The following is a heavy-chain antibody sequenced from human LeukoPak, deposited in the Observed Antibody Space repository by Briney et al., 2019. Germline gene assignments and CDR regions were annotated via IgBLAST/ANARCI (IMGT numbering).Heavy chain of an antibody. V-gene: IGHV3-9*01. J-gene: IGHJ4*02. Sequence: GGSLRLSCAASGFTFDEYAMHWVRQAPGKGLEWGSGISWNSGSIGYADSVKGRVTISRDNAKNSLYLQMNSLRAEDTALYYCAKDSSGSGWYGFDYWGQGTLVTVSS. D-gene: IGHD6-19*01. CDR1: GFTFDEYA. CDR2: ISWNSGSI. CDR3: AKDSSGSGWYGFDY.